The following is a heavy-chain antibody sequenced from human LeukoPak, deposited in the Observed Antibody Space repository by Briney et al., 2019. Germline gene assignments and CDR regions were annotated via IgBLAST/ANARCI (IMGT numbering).Heavy chain of an antibody. V-gene: IGHV1-2*02. J-gene: IGHJ4*02. CDR1: GYTFTGYY. D-gene: IGHD3-3*01. Sequence: ASVKVSCKASGYTFTGYYMHWVRQAPGQGLEWMGWINPNSGGTNYAQKFQGRVTMTRDTSISTAYMELSRLRSDDTAVYYCASSGFWSGYYSYSVDYWGQGTLVTVSS. CDR3: ASSGFWSGYYSYSVDY. CDR2: INPNSGGT.